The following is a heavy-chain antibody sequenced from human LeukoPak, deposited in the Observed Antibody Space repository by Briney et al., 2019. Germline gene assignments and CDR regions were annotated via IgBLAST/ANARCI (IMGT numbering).Heavy chain of an antibody. V-gene: IGHV1-8*01. D-gene: IGHD6-19*01. J-gene: IGHJ4*02. CDR3: ARGQGWLVGPVDDY. CDR2: MNPNSGNT. CDR1: GYTFTSYD. Sequence: ASVKVSCKASGYTFTSYDINWVRQATGQGLEWMGWMNPNSGNTGYAQKFQGRVTMTRNTSISTAYMELSSLRSEDTAVYYCARGQGWLVGPVDDYWGQGTLVTVSS.